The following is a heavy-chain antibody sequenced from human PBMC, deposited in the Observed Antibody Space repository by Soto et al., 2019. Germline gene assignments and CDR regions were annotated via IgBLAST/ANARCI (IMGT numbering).Heavy chain of an antibody. V-gene: IGHV1-2*02. CDR3: ATEPYYYGSGSLNWFDP. Sequence: QVQLVQSGAEVKKPGASVKVSCKASGYTFTGYYMHWVRQAPGQGLEWMGWINPNSGGTNYAQKFQGRATMTRDTSISTAYMELSRLRSDDTAVYYCATEPYYYGSGSLNWFDPWGQGTLVTVSS. CDR1: GYTFTGYY. CDR2: INPNSGGT. D-gene: IGHD3-10*01. J-gene: IGHJ5*02.